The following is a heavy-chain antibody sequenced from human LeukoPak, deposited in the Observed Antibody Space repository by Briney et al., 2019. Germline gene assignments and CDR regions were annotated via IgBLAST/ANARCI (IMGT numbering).Heavy chain of an antibody. V-gene: IGHV1-58*01. CDR2: IVVGSGNT. CDR1: GFTFTSSA. D-gene: IGHD1-26*01. CDR3: AAERDRSGSKQPGYYYGMDV. J-gene: IGHJ6*02. Sequence: GASVTVSCKASGFTFTSSAVQWVRQARGQRLEWIGWIVVGSGNTNYAQKFQERVTITRDMSTSTAYMELSSLRSEDTAVYYCAAERDRSGSKQPGYYYGMDVWGQGTTVTVSS.